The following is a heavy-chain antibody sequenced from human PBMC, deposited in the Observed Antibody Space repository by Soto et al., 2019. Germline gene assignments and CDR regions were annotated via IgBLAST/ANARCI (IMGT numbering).Heavy chain of an antibody. J-gene: IGHJ3*02. CDR1: GGSITSSSYY. CDR2: IYYSEST. V-gene: IGHV4-39*01. Sequence: SETLSLTCTVSGGSITSSSYYWGWIRQPPGKGLEWIGNIYYSESTYYNPSLKSRVTISVDTSKNQFSLKLSSVTAADTAVYYCARYLGGLDIWGQGTMVT. CDR3: ARYLGGLDI. D-gene: IGHD3-16*01.